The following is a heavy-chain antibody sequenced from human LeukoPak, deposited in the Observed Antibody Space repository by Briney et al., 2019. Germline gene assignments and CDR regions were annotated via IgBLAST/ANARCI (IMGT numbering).Heavy chain of an antibody. D-gene: IGHD6-19*01. CDR3: ARHYSSDPFDY. J-gene: IGHJ4*02. V-gene: IGHV4-59*01. CDR2: SFYSGST. Sequence: SETLSLTCTVSGGSISSYYWSWIRQPPGKGLEWIGFSFYSGSTNCNPSLKSRVSLSVDTSKSQFSLKLSSVTAADTAVYYCARHYSSDPFDYWGQGTLVTVSS. CDR1: GGSISSYY.